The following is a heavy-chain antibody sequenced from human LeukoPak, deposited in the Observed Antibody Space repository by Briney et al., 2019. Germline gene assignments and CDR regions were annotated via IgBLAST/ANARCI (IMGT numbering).Heavy chain of an antibody. CDR1: GFNFGDYA. D-gene: IGHD4-23*01. CDR3: SRDEYGGGSNYFDY. CDR2: ITNKAFGGTA. Sequence: GGSLRLFCTASGFNFGDYAMSWFRQAPEKGLEWVGFITNKAFGGTAEYAASVKGGFTISRDDSRSITYLQMDNLRTEDTGVYFCSRDEYGGGSNYFDYWGQGTLVTVST. J-gene: IGHJ4*02. V-gene: IGHV3-49*03.